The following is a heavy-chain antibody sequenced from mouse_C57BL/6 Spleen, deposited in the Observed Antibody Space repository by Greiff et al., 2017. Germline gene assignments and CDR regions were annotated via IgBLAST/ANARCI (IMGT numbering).Heavy chain of an antibody. CDR3: AMTINYYGSRSV. J-gene: IGHJ1*03. CDR1: GYTFTSYW. V-gene: IGHV1-74*01. D-gene: IGHD1-1*01. Sequence: QVQLQQPGAELVKPGASVKVSCKASGYTFTSYWMHWVKQRPGQGLEWIGRIHPSDSDTNYNQKFKGKATLTVDKSSSTAYMQLSSLTSEDSAVYYCAMTINYYGSRSVWGTGTTVTVSS. CDR2: IHPSDSDT.